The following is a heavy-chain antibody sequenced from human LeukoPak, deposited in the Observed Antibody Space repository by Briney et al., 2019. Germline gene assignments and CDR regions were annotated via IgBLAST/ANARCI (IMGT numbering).Heavy chain of an antibody. Sequence: SQTLSLTCTVSGGSISSGSYYWSWIRQPAGKGLEWIGRIYTSGSTNYNPSLKSRVTISVDTSKNQFSLKLRSVTAADTAVYYCAREERWLQSYYMDVLGKGTTVTISS. CDR1: GGSISSGSYY. D-gene: IGHD5-24*01. J-gene: IGHJ6*03. V-gene: IGHV4-61*02. CDR2: IYTSGST. CDR3: AREERWLQSYYMDV.